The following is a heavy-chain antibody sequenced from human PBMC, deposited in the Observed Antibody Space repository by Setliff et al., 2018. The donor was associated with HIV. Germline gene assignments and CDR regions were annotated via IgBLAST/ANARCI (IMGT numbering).Heavy chain of an antibody. CDR1: GFTFSSYT. CDR3: ARPNYYDSSGSFDY. D-gene: IGHD3-22*01. V-gene: IGHV3-21*06. Sequence: PGGSLRLSCAASGFTFSSYTMTWVRQAPGKGLEWVSSITGGGGDTHYGDSVKGRFTISRDNAKNSLYLQMNSLRAEDTAVYYCARPNYYDSSGSFDYWGQGTLVTVSS. J-gene: IGHJ4*02. CDR2: ITGGGGDT.